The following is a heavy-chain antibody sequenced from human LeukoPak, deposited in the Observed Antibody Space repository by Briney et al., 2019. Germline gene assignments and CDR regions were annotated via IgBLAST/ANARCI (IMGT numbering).Heavy chain of an antibody. V-gene: IGHV1-46*01. J-gene: IGHJ6*02. CDR1: GYTFTSYY. D-gene: IGHD6-6*01. CDR3: ARLDEYSSSSRYYGMDV. Sequence: GASVKVSCTASGYTFTSYYMHWVRPAPGQGLEWMGIINPSGGSTSYAQKFQGRVTMTRDTSTSTVYMELRSLRSEDTAVYYCARLDEYSSSSRYYGMDVWGQGTTVTVSS. CDR2: INPSGGST.